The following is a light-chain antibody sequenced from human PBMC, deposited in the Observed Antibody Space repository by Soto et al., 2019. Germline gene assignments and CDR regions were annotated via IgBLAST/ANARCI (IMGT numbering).Light chain of an antibody. CDR2: SNN. V-gene: IGLV1-44*01. J-gene: IGLJ1*01. CDR3: AAWDDSLNGLYV. CDR1: SSNIGSNT. Sequence: QSVLTQPPSASGTPGQGVTISCSGSSSNIGSNTVNWYQQFPGTAPKLLIYSNNQRPSGVPDRFSGSKSGTSASLAISGLQSEDEADYHCAAWDDSLNGLYVFGTGTKVTV.